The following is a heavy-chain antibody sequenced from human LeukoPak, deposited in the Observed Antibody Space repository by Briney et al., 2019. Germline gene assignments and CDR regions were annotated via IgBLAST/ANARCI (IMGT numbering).Heavy chain of an antibody. CDR2: IYPDDSET. Sequence: GESLKISCKASGYTVSNYWIGWVRQMTGKGLEWMGIIYPDDSETRYSPTFQGQVTISAAKSITTAYLQWSSLKASDTAIYYCARRGGSLNFFDYWGQGTLVSVSS. CDR3: ARRGGSLNFFDY. D-gene: IGHD5-24*01. J-gene: IGHJ4*02. CDR1: GYTVSNYW. V-gene: IGHV5-51*01.